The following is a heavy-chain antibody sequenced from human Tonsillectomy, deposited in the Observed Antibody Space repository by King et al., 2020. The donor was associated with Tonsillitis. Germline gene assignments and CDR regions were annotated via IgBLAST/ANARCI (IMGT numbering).Heavy chain of an antibody. CDR3: ATGAIWCGGGGYFDY. CDR2: ISWSSGGI. J-gene: IGHJ4*02. D-gene: IGHD3-3*01. V-gene: IGHV3-9*01. Sequence: VQLVESGGGLVQPGRSLRLSCAASGFTFDDYDMHWVRQPPGKGLEWVSGISWSSGGIVYADSVKGRFTISRDNPKNSLYLQMNSLTTEDTDLYYCATGAIWCGGGGYFDYWGQGTLVTVSS. CDR1: GFTFDDYD.